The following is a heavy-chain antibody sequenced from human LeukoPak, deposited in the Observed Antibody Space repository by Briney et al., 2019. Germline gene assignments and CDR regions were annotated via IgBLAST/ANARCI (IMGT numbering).Heavy chain of an antibody. J-gene: IGHJ5*02. V-gene: IGHV3-11*01. CDR3: ARDIVVVPHVMGWFDP. CDR2: TSGSGRTI. Sequence: GGSLRLSCAASGFTFSDYYMSWIRQAPGKGLEWVSYTSGSGRTIYYADSVKGRFTISRDNAKNSLYLQMNSLRAEDTAVYYCARDIVVVPHVMGWFDPWGQGTLVTVSS. CDR1: GFTFSDYY. D-gene: IGHD2-2*01.